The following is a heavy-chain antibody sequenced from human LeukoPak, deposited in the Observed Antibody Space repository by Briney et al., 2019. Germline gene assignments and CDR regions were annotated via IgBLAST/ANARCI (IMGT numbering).Heavy chain of an antibody. CDR1: GGSFSGYY. CDR2: INHSGST. CDR3: ARPQSGNSFDY. D-gene: IGHD4-23*01. J-gene: IGHJ4*02. Sequence: KTSETLSLTCAVYGGSFSGYYWSWIRQPPGKGLEWIGEINHSGSTNYNPSLKSRVTISVDTSKNQFSLKLSSVTAADTAVYYCARPQSGNSFDYWGQGTLVTVSS. V-gene: IGHV4-34*01.